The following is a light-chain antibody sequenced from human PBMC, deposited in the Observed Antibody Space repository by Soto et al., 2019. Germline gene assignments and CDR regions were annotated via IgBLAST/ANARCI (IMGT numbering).Light chain of an antibody. CDR3: QQRDKWPIT. CDR1: QSVSTY. Sequence: EIVFTQSPSTLSLSPSERATLSCRASQSVSTYLARYQQKPGQAPRLLIYDAFNRATGVPARFRGSGSGTDFTLTISGLEPEDFSVYYCQQRDKWPITFGQGTKVDI. V-gene: IGKV3-11*01. J-gene: IGKJ1*01. CDR2: DAF.